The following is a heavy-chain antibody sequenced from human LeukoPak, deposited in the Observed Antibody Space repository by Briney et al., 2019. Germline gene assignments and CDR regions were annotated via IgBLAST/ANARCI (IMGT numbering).Heavy chain of an antibody. CDR2: IYYSGST. CDR3: ARHFSVGATEAIDY. J-gene: IGHJ4*02. CDR1: GGSISSSSYY. Sequence: SETLSLTCTVSGGSISSSSYYWGWIRQSPGKGLEWIGSIYYSGSTYYNPSLKSRVTISVDTSKNQFSLKLSSVTAADTAVYYCARHFSVGATEAIDYWGQGTLVTVSS. D-gene: IGHD1-26*01. V-gene: IGHV4-39*01.